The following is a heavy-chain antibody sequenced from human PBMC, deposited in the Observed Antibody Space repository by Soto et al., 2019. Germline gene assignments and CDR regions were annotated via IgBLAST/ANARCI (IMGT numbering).Heavy chain of an antibody. V-gene: IGHV3-23*01. J-gene: IGHJ4*02. CDR1: GFTFSSYA. CDR2: ISGSGGST. Sequence: EVQLLESGGGLVQPGGSLRLSCAASGFTFSSYAMSWVRQAPGKGLEWVSLISGSGGSTYYADSVKGRFNISRDNYKNTLSLQMNSLRAEDTAVYYCAKSMTTIKENFDYWGQGTLVTVSS. CDR3: AKSMTTIKENFDY. D-gene: IGHD4-17*01.